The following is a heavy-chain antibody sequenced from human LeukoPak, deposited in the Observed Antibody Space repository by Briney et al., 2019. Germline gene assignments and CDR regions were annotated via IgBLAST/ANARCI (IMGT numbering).Heavy chain of an antibody. Sequence: ASVKVSCKASGYTFPSYYMHWVRQAPGQGREWMGWNSAYNGNTNSAQKLQGRVTMTTDTSTSTAYMELRSLRSDDTAVYYCARDLRPYYDSSGYFDYWGQGTLVTVSS. V-gene: IGHV1-18*04. D-gene: IGHD3-22*01. CDR1: GYTFPSYY. CDR2: NSAYNGNT. CDR3: ARDLRPYYDSSGYFDY. J-gene: IGHJ4*02.